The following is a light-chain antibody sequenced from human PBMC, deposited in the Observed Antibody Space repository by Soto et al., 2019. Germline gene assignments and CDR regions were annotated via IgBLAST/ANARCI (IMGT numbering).Light chain of an antibody. Sequence: EIVLTQSPGTLYLSPGDRATLSCRASQSVSSSYLAWYQQKPGQAPRLLIYGASSRATCIPDRFSGSGSGTDFTLTISRVEPEDFAMYYCQQYGSSPLTFGGGTKVDIK. J-gene: IGKJ4*01. CDR3: QQYGSSPLT. CDR2: GAS. CDR1: QSVSSSY. V-gene: IGKV3-20*01.